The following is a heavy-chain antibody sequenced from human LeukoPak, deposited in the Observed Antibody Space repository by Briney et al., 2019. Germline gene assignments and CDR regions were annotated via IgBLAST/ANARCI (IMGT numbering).Heavy chain of an antibody. CDR3: AASYDSSGYFDY. Sequence: GGSLRLSCAASGFTFSTYAMNWVRQAPGKGLEWVSVIYSGGSTYYADSVKGRFTISRHNSKNTLYLQMNSLRAEDTAVYYCAASYDSSGYFDYWGQGTLVTVSS. V-gene: IGHV3-53*04. CDR2: IYSGGST. CDR1: GFTFSTYA. D-gene: IGHD3-22*01. J-gene: IGHJ4*02.